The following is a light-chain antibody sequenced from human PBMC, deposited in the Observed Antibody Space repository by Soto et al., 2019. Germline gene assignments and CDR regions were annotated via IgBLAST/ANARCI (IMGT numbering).Light chain of an antibody. J-gene: IGKJ1*01. V-gene: IGKV3-20*01. CDR2: GVF. CDR3: QHYGYPQWT. Sequence: EIVWTQSPDPLSLSPGERAPLSCRASQSGSSSYLAWYQQRPGQPPRLLIYGVFTRADDIPDRFSGSGSGTDFTLTISSLQPEDFAVYYCQHYGYPQWTFGQGTKVDI. CDR1: QSGSSSY.